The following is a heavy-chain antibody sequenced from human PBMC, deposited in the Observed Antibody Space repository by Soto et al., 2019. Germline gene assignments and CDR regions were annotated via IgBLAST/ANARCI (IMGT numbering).Heavy chain of an antibody. CDR1: GFTFSDYA. J-gene: IGHJ3*02. V-gene: IGHV3-23*01. CDR2: LGGSNSDT. D-gene: IGHD2-15*01. CDR3: AKDKVDHNSVWDPFDI. Sequence: LRLSCAASGFTFSDYAMSWVRQAPGKGLEWVSGLGGSNSDTHYAASVEGRFTVSRDNSKSTLFLQMNSLRVEDTAVYYCAKDKVDHNSVWDPFDIWGQGTLVTVSS.